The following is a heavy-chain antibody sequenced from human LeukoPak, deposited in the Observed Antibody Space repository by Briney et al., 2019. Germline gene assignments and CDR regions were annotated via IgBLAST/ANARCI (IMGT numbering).Heavy chain of an antibody. J-gene: IGHJ4*02. CDR1: GFTFSSYA. CDR3: AKWKYSNSGIDDY. V-gene: IGHV3-23*01. CDR2: ISGSGDNT. Sequence: GGSLRLSCAASGFTFSSYAMSWVRQVPGKGLEWVSVISGSGDNTYYADSVEGRFTISRDNSKNMLYLQMNSLRAEDTAVYYCAKWKYSNSGIDDYWGQGTLVTVSS. D-gene: IGHD6-6*01.